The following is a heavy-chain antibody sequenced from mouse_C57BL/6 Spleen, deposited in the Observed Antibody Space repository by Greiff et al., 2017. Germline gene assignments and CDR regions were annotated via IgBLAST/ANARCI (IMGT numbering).Heavy chain of an antibody. D-gene: IGHD1-1*01. Sequence: QVQLQQPGAELVKPGASVKLSCKASGYTFTSYWMHWVKQRPGQGLEWIGMIHPNSGSTNYNEKFKSKATLTVDKSSSTAYMQLSSLTSEDSAVYYGARSTITTVVAGFDYWGQGTTLTVSS. V-gene: IGHV1-64*01. CDR3: ARSTITTVVAGFDY. CDR2: IHPNSGST. CDR1: GYTFTSYW. J-gene: IGHJ2*01.